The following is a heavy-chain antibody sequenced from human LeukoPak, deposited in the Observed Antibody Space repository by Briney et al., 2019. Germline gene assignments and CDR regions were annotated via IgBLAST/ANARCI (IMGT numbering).Heavy chain of an antibody. Sequence: PSETLSLTCTVSGGSISSYYWSWIRQPPGKGLEWIAYIYYTGRTNYNPSLKSRVTISVDTSKNQFSLKLSSVTAADTAVYYCARDSRAVAVAVFDYWGQGTLVTVSS. CDR1: GGSISSYY. J-gene: IGHJ4*02. D-gene: IGHD6-19*01. CDR2: IYYTGRT. CDR3: ARDSRAVAVAVFDY. V-gene: IGHV4-59*12.